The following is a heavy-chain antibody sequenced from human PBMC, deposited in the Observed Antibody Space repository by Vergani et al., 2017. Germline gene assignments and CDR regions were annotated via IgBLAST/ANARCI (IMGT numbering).Heavy chain of an antibody. D-gene: IGHD3-22*01. CDR3: ARLXGRDSSGSKYFDY. CDR1: GYSFTNYW. Sequence: EVQLVQPGAEVKKPGESLKISCQISGYSFTNYWIGWVRQMPGKGLEWMGIIHPADSDTRYSPSFQGQVTISVAKSISTAYLQRSSLRASDSAMYYCARLXGRDSSGSKYFDYWGQGTLVTVSS. V-gene: IGHV5-51*01. CDR2: IHPADSDT. J-gene: IGHJ4*02.